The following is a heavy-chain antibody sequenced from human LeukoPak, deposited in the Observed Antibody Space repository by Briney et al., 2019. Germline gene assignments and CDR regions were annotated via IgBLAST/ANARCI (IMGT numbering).Heavy chain of an antibody. D-gene: IGHD3-22*01. CDR3: ARRVIVAGYYFDY. J-gene: IGHJ4*02. CDR1: GGSFSGYY. V-gene: IGHV4-34*01. Sequence: SETLSLTCAVYGGSFSGYYWSWIRQPPGKGLEWIGEINHSGSTNYNPSLKSRGTISVDTSKNQFSLKLSSVTAADTAVYYCARRVIVAGYYFDYWGQGTLVTVSS. CDR2: INHSGST.